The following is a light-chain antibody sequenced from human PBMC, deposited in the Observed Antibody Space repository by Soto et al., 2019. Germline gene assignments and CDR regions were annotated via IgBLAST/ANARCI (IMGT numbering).Light chain of an antibody. CDR3: QQYNNWPT. Sequence: EIVMTQSPATLSVSPGARATLSCRASQSVGTKLAWYQQKPGQAPRLLIYGASTRATGIPARFSGSGSGTEFTLTISSLQSEDFAVYYCQQYNNWPTCGQGTKVDIK. J-gene: IGKJ1*01. V-gene: IGKV3-15*01. CDR2: GAS. CDR1: QSVGTK.